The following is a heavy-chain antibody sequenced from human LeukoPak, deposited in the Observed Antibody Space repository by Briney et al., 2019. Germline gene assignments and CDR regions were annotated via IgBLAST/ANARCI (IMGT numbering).Heavy chain of an antibody. CDR2: IKQDGSEK. J-gene: IGHJ4*02. CDR1: GFTFSRHW. CDR3: ATPLDYYDRSDSHQGGD. Sequence: GGSLRLSCAASGFTFSRHWMTWVRQAPGKGLERTANIKQDGSEKNYVDSVKGRFTISRDNAKNSLYLQMNSLRAEDTAVYYCATPLDYYDRSDSHQGGDWGQGTLVTVSS. V-gene: IGHV3-7*03. D-gene: IGHD3-22*01.